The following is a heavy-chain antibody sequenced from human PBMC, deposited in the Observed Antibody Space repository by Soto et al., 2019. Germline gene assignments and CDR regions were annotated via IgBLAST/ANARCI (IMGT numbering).Heavy chain of an antibody. CDR2: IYWDDDK. D-gene: IGHD1-26*01. CDR3: ALYRYCDFDS. J-gene: IGHJ4*02. Sequence: QIILKESGPTLVKPTQTLTLTCTFSGFSLSTTGVGVGWIRQPPGKALEWLALIYWDDDKRYSTSLRNRVIITKDTSKTQVVLIMTNMDTLDTATYYCALYRYCDFDSWGQGTRVIVSS. V-gene: IGHV2-5*02. CDR1: GFSLSTTGVG.